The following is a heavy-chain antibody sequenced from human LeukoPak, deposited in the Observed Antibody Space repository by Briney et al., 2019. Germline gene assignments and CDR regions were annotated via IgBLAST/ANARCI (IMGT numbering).Heavy chain of an antibody. CDR3: ARQLGYCSSTSCNYGMDV. J-gene: IGHJ6*02. D-gene: IGHD2-2*01. CDR2: MNPNSGNT. Sequence: GASVKVSCKASGYTFTSYDINWVRQATGQGLEWMGWMNPNSGNTGYAQKFQGRVTMTRNTSISTAYMELSSLRSEDTAVYYCARQLGYCSSTSCNYGMDVWGQGTTVTVSS. V-gene: IGHV1-8*01. CDR1: GYTFTSYD.